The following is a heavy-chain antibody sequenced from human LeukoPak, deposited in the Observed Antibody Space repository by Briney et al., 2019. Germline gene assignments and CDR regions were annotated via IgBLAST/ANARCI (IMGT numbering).Heavy chain of an antibody. D-gene: IGHD3-22*01. CDR3: ATYYDRSGYKLDY. J-gene: IGHJ4*02. CDR2: IYYSGST. Sequence: PSETLSLTCTVSGDSFSSGAYYWTWIRQHPGKGLEWIGFIYYSGSTYYNPSLKSRVTVSIDTSKNQFSLKLSSVTAADTAIYYCATYYDRSGYKLDYWGQGTLVTVSS. CDR1: GDSFSSGAYY. V-gene: IGHV4-31*03.